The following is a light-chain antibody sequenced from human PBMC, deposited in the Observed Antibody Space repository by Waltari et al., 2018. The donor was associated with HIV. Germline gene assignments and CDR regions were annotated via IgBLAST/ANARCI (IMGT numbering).Light chain of an antibody. Sequence: DIQMTQSPSSLSASVGDRVTITCRASQSISNNLNWYQQKPGKAPNLLIYAASSLESGVPSRFSGRGSGTDFTLTISSLQYEDFATYHCQQSYSSPGTFGQGTKVEI. V-gene: IGKV1-39*01. J-gene: IGKJ1*01. CDR1: QSISNN. CDR3: QQSYSSPGT. CDR2: AAS.